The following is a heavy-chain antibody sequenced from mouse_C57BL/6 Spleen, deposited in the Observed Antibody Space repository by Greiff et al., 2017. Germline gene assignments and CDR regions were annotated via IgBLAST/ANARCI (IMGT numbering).Heavy chain of an antibody. CDR3: ASERAYYGSRRGYFDV. D-gene: IGHD1-1*01. CDR1: GYTFTSYW. J-gene: IGHJ1*03. Sequence: QVQLQQPGAELVKPGASVKLSCKASGYTFTSYWMQWVKQRPGQGLEWIGEIDPSDSYTNYNQKFKGKATVTVDTSSSTAYMQLSSLTSEDSAVYYCASERAYYGSRRGYFDVWGTGTTVTVSS. CDR2: IDPSDSYT. V-gene: IGHV1-50*01.